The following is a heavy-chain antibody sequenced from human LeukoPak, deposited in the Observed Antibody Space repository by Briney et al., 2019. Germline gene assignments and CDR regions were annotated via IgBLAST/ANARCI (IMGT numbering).Heavy chain of an antibody. D-gene: IGHD4-17*01. Sequence: PGGSLRLSCAASGFTFSSYGMHWVRQAPGKGLEWVAVISYDGSNKYYADSVKGRFTISRDNSKNTLYLQMNSLRAEDTAVYYCAKNRGDYGGGFDPRGQGTLVTVSS. CDR2: ISYDGSNK. CDR1: GFTFSSYG. J-gene: IGHJ5*02. V-gene: IGHV3-30*18. CDR3: AKNRGDYGGGFDP.